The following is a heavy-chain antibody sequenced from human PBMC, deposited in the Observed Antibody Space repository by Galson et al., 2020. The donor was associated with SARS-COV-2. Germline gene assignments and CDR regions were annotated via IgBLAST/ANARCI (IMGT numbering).Heavy chain of an antibody. CDR2: IYYSGNT. CDR1: GSSISSSSYY. CDR3: ARHDKRMLGWFDP. Sequence: SETLSLTCTVSGSSISSSSYYWDWIRQPPGKGLEWIGSIYYSGNTYYNPSLKSRVTISVDTSKNQFSLKLSSVTTADTAVYHCARHDKRMLGWFDPWGQGTLDIVSS. D-gene: IGHD3-16*01. J-gene: IGHJ5*02. V-gene: IGHV4-39*01.